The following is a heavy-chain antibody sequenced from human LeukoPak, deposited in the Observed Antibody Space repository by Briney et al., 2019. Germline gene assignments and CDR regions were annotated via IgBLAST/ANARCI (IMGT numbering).Heavy chain of an antibody. CDR3: ASAEGGSEAFDI. CDR1: GDSISSDFHY. J-gene: IGHJ3*02. D-gene: IGHD1-26*01. Sequence: SETLSLTCTVSGDSISSDFHYWGWIRQPAGKGLEWIGRLYTSGSTNYNPSLKSRVTISVDTSKNQFSLKLSSVTAADTAVYYCASAEGGSEAFDIWGQGTMVTVSS. V-gene: IGHV4-61*02. CDR2: LYTSGST.